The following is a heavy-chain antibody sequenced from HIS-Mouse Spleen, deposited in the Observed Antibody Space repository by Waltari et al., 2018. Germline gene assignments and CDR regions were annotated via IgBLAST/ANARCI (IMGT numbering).Heavy chain of an antibody. D-gene: IGHD6-13*01. CDR1: GDRASSNRPS. V-gene: IGHV6-1*01. CDR3: ARSGFVAAAGTIDY. Sequence: QVQLQQSGPGLVKPSQTLSLTCAISGDRASSNRPSWNWIRQSPSRGLEWLGRTYYRSKWYNDYAVSVKSRITINPDTSKNQFSLQLNSVTPEDTAVYYCARSGFVAAAGTIDYWGQGTLVTVSS. J-gene: IGHJ4*02. CDR2: TYYRSKWYN.